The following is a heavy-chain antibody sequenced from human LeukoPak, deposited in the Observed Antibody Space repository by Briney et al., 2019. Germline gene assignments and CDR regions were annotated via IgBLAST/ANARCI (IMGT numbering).Heavy chain of an antibody. Sequence: PSETLSLTCTVSGGSISSSSYYWGWIRQPPGKGLEWIGSIYYSGSTYYNPSLKSRVTISVDTSKNQFSLKLSSVTAADTAVYYCARAGFPNCSSTSCYVGSNWFDPWGQGTLVTVSS. D-gene: IGHD2-2*01. V-gene: IGHV4-39*07. CDR3: ARAGFPNCSSTSCYVGSNWFDP. J-gene: IGHJ5*02. CDR2: IYYSGST. CDR1: GGSISSSSYY.